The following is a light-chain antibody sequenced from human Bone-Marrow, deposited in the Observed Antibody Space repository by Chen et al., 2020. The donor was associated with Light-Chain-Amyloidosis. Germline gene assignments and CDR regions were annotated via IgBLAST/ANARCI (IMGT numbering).Light chain of an antibody. V-gene: IGLV2-8*01. CDR2: EVS. Sequence: QSALTQPPSASGSPAQSVTISCTATSSDVGVYNYVSWYQQHPGKAPKLMIYEVSKRPSGVPGRFSGSKSGNTASLTVSGLQAEDEADYYCSSFAGSDNPLLFGGGTKLTVL. CDR1: SSDVGVYNY. J-gene: IGLJ3*02. CDR3: SSFAGSDNPLL.